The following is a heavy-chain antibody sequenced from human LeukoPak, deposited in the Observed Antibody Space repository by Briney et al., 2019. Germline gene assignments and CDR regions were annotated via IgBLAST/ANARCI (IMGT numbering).Heavy chain of an antibody. J-gene: IGHJ6*02. CDR3: VRGLAWSWDA. CDR2: IKGDGRSI. CDR1: GFSFSDHW. V-gene: IGHV3-74*03. Sequence: GGFLRLSCEASGFSFSDHWMEWVRQAPGKGLVWVSGIKGDGRSIKNADSVKGRFTISRDNGKSTLHLQMNSLRAEDTAVYYCVRGLAWSWDAWGQGTTVIVSS. D-gene: IGHD3-3*01.